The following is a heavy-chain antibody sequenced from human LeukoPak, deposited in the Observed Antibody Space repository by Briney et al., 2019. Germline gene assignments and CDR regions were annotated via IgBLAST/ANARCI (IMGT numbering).Heavy chain of an antibody. Sequence: SETLSLTCTVSGGSISSSSYYWGWIRQPQGKGLEWIGSIYYSGSTYYNPSLKSRVTISVDTSKNQFSLKLSSVTAADTAVYYCARYSSGWYFDYWGQGTLVTVSS. CDR1: GGSISSSSYY. V-gene: IGHV4-39*01. CDR3: ARYSSGWYFDY. D-gene: IGHD6-19*01. J-gene: IGHJ4*02. CDR2: IYYSGST.